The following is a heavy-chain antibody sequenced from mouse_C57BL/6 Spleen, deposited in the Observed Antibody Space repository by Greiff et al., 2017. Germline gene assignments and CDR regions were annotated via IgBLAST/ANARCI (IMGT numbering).Heavy chain of an antibody. CDR3: ASCGSSYIWAMDY. CDR1: GYSITSGYY. CDR2: ISYDGSN. D-gene: IGHD1-1*01. Sequence: VQLQQSGPGLVKPSQSLSLTCSVTGYSITSGYYWNWIRQFPGNKLEWMGYISYDGSNNYNPSLKNRISITRDTSKNQFFLKLNSVTTEDTATYYCASCGSSYIWAMDYWGQGTSVTVSS. J-gene: IGHJ4*01. V-gene: IGHV3-6*01.